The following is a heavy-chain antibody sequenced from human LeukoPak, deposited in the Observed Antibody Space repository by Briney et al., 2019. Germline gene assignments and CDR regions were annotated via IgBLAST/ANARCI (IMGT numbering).Heavy chain of an antibody. CDR3: ARDMTGGIWARATSFDH. V-gene: IGHV1-2*02. Sequence: ASVKVSCKASGYTFTDYYMHWVRQAPGQGLEWMGWINPNSGGTNYAQKFQGRVTFTSDTSSTTIYMEVRSLKSDDTAVYYCARDMTGGIWARATSFDHWGQGTLVTVSS. CDR1: GYTFTDYY. D-gene: IGHD1-14*01. CDR2: INPNSGGT. J-gene: IGHJ4*02.